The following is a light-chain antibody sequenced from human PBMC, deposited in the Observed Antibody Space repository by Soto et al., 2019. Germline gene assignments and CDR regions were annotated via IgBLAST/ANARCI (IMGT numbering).Light chain of an antibody. CDR1: QSISSH. Sequence: EIVLTQSPATLSLSPGERATLSCRASQSISSHLAWYQQKPGQAPSLLIYGASNRATGIPARFSGRGSGTDFTLTISSLEPEDFAVYYCQQRINWPLTFGGGTKVEIK. CDR2: GAS. CDR3: QQRINWPLT. V-gene: IGKV3-11*01. J-gene: IGKJ4*01.